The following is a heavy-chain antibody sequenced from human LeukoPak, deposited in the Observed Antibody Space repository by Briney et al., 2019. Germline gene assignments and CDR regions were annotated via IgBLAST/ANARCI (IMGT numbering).Heavy chain of an antibody. D-gene: IGHD3-10*01. J-gene: IGHJ4*02. CDR1: GYSFTAFY. CDR3: ARDADGSGTLLDY. CDR2: INGDNGQT. Sequence: GASVKVSCKTSGYSFTAFYIHWVRQAPGQGLEWMGWINGDNGQTRYARRFQGRVTMATDTSTTTVYMEVRSLRYDDTASYYCARDADGSGTLLDYWGQGTSVSVSS. V-gene: IGHV1-18*04.